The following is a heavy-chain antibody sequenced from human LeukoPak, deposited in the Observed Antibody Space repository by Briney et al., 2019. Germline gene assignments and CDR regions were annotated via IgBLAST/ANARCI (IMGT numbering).Heavy chain of an antibody. CDR1: GLTFRTYT. D-gene: IGHD2-15*01. J-gene: IGHJ1*01. Sequence: PGGSLRLSCLVSGLTFRTYTMNWIRQAPGKGREWVASMSFEGSDQFYADSVRGRFTISRDNSKNTLFLQMSSLRSDGTGVYYCARTLIPPSFYSCGQGPLPSVSS. V-gene: IGHV3-30*04. CDR2: MSFEGSDQ. CDR3: ARTLIPPSFYS.